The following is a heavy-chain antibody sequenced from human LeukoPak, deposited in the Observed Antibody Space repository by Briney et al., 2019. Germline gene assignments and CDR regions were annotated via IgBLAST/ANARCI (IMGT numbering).Heavy chain of an antibody. Sequence: ASVKVFCKAAGYTFSSYYIHWVPQASGQGAEWMGIVIPSDGSTTYAQKFQGRVTMTRDTSTSTVYMELSSLRFEDTAVYYCARGSEEYSYDVVYWGQGTLVTVSS. CDR1: GYTFSSYY. CDR3: ARGSEEYSYDVVY. D-gene: IGHD5-18*01. V-gene: IGHV1-46*01. J-gene: IGHJ4*02. CDR2: VIPSDGST.